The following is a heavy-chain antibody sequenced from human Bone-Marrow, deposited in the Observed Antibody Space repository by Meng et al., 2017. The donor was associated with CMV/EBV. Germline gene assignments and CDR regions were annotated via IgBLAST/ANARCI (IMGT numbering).Heavy chain of an antibody. J-gene: IGHJ4*02. CDR2: ISYDGSNK. Sequence: GESLKISCAASGFTFSSYAMHWVRQAPGKGLEWVAVISYDGSNKYCADSVKGRFTISRDNSKNTLYLQMNSLRAEDTAVHYCASLGSYPGLDYWGQGTRVTVSS. D-gene: IGHD1-26*01. CDR1: GFTFSSYA. CDR3: ASLGSYPGLDY. V-gene: IGHV3-30-3*01.